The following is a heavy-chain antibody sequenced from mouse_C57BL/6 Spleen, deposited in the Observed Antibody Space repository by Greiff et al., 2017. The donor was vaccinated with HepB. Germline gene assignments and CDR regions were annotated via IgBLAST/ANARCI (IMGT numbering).Heavy chain of an antibody. D-gene: IGHD5-5*01. CDR2: INYDGSST. CDR3: AREGLLPHYFDY. J-gene: IGHJ2*01. CDR1: GFTFSDYY. V-gene: IGHV5-16*01. Sequence: EVQLVESEGGLVQPGSSMKLSCTASGFTFSDYYMAWVRQVPEKGLEWVAKINYDGSSTYYLDSLKSRFIISRDNAKNILYLQMSSLKSEDTATYYCAREGLLPHYFDYWGQGTTLTVSS.